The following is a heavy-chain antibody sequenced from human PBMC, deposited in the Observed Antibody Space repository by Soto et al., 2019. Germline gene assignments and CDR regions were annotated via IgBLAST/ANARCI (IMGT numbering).Heavy chain of an antibody. CDR1: GFTLYNYN. CDR2: ISSNSDYI. CDR3: ARDTFTSMRGFMRGRYRGLDV. D-gene: IGHD3-10*01. J-gene: IGHJ6*02. Sequence: LVESGGGLVKPGGSLRRSCAASGFTLYNYNMNWVRQAPGKGLEWVSSISSNSDYIWYADSVEGRFTASRDNAKNSLFMKMTGLRDEATAVYYCARDTFTSMRGFMRGRYRGLDVWGRGTTVIVS. V-gene: IGHV3-21*01.